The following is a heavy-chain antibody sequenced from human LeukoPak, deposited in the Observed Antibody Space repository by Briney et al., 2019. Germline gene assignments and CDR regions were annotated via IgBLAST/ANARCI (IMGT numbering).Heavy chain of an antibody. J-gene: IGHJ4*02. CDR1: GYTFTGYY. CDR3: ARVLRAAAGTRLAYPA. D-gene: IGHD6-13*01. V-gene: IGHV1-2*02. CDR2: INPNSGGT. Sequence: ASVKVSCKASGYTFTGYYMHWMRQAPGQGLEWMGWINPNSGGTNYAQKFQGRVTMTRDTSISTAYMELSRLRSDDTAVYYCARVLRAAAGTRLAYPAWGQGTLVTVSS.